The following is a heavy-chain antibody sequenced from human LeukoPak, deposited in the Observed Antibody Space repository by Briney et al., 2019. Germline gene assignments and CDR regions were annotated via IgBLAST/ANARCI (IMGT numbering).Heavy chain of an antibody. CDR2: IYYSGST. D-gene: IGHD3-22*01. Sequence: SETLSLTCTVSGGSTSSSSYYWGWIRQPPGKGLEWIGSIYYSGSTYYNPSLKSRVTISVDTSKNQFSLKLSSVTAADTAVYYCARHNGWYYYDSSGYSDYWGQGTLVTVSS. V-gene: IGHV4-39*01. J-gene: IGHJ4*02. CDR1: GGSTSSSSYY. CDR3: ARHNGWYYYDSSGYSDY.